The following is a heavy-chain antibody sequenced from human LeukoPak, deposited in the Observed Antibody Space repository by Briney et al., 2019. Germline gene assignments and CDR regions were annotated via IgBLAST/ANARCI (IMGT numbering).Heavy chain of an antibody. V-gene: IGHV4-31*03. CDR3: ARGSGYSSSQTPDY. Sequence: SETLSLTCTVSGDSISSGGFYWSWIRQHPGKGLEWIGYIYYSGSTYYNPSLKSRVTISVDTSKNQFSLKLSSVTAADTAVYYCARGSGYSSSQTPDYWGQGTLVTVSS. CDR2: IYYSGST. J-gene: IGHJ4*02. D-gene: IGHD6-13*01. CDR1: GDSISSGGFY.